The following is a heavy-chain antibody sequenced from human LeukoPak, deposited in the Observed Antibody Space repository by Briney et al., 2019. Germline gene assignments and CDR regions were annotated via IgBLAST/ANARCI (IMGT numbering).Heavy chain of an antibody. J-gene: IGHJ3*02. CDR1: GGSISSYY. CDR2: IYYSGST. Sequence: PSETLSLTCTGSGGSISSYYWSWIRQPPGKGLEWIGYIYYSGSTNYNPSLKSRVTISVDTSKNQFSLKLSSVTAADTAVYYCARFYDSSGYYQRAFDIWGQGTMVTVSS. D-gene: IGHD3-22*01. V-gene: IGHV4-59*01. CDR3: ARFYDSSGYYQRAFDI.